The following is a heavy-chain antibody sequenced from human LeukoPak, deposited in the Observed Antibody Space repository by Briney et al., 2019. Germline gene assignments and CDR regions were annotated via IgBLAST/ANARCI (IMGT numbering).Heavy chain of an antibody. CDR3: ARMGYSYGYFD. CDR2: IYHSGST. CDR1: GYSISSGYY. V-gene: IGHV4-38-2*02. J-gene: IGHJ4*02. Sequence: SETLSLTCTVSGYSISSGYYWGWIRQPPGKGLEWIGSIYHSGSTYYNPSLKSRVTISVDTSKNQFSLKLSSVTAADTAVYYCARMGYSYGYFDWGQGTLVTVSS. D-gene: IGHD5-18*01.